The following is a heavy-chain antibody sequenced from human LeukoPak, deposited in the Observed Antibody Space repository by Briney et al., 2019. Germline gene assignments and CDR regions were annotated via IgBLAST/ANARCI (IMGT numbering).Heavy chain of an antibody. Sequence: GGSLRLSCTASGFIFGDYAMNWVRQAPGKGLEWVGFIRSKAYGGTTEYAASVKGRFTISRDDSKSIAYLQVNSLKTEDTAVYYCSRSGAGRDYLVYWGQGTLVTVSS. CDR2: IRSKAYGGTT. J-gene: IGHJ4*02. D-gene: IGHD6-13*01. CDR1: GFIFGDYA. V-gene: IGHV3-49*04. CDR3: SRSGAGRDYLVY.